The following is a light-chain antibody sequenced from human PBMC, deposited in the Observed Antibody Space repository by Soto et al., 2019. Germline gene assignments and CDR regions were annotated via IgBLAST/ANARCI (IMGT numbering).Light chain of an antibody. Sequence: QSALTQPPSASGSPGQSVTISCTGTSSDVGQYNFVSWFQQHPGKAPKLMIYEVTKRPPGVPDRISGSKSGNTASLTVSGLQADDEADYYCNSYAGNNNLVFGGGTKLTVL. CDR3: NSYAGNNNLV. J-gene: IGLJ3*02. V-gene: IGLV2-8*01. CDR2: EVT. CDR1: SSDVGQYNF.